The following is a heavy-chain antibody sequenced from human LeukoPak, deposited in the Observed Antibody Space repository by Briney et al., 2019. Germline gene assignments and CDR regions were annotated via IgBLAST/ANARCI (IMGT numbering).Heavy chain of an antibody. CDR1: GGSISSSNYY. D-gene: IGHD3-3*01. Sequence: SETLSLTCTVSGGSISSSNYYWGWIRQPPGKGLEWIGGIYYSGSTYYNPSLKSRVTISVATSKNQFSLKLSPVTAADMAVYYCARRGYFYYVDYWGQGTLVTVAS. CDR3: ARRGYFYYVDY. V-gene: IGHV4-39*01. CDR2: IYYSGST. J-gene: IGHJ4*02.